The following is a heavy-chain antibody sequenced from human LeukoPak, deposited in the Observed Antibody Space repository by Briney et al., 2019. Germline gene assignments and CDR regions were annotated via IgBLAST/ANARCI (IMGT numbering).Heavy chain of an antibody. CDR2: INPGGSSI. D-gene: IGHD1-14*01. Sequence: PGGSLRLSCAASGFTFSSYWMHWVRQVPGKGLVWVARINPGGSSITYADSVKGRFTISRDNAKDTLYLQMDRLRAEDTGVYYCARRNQADDYWGQGTLVTVSS. CDR1: GFTFSSYW. CDR3: ARRNQADDY. J-gene: IGHJ4*02. V-gene: IGHV3-74*01.